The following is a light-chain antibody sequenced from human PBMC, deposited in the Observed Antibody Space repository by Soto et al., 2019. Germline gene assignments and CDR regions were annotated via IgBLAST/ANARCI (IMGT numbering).Light chain of an antibody. CDR2: GSS. J-gene: IGKJ5*01. V-gene: IGKV3-15*01. CDR1: QSVSTN. CDR3: LQDNNWPLST. Sequence: IVLTQSPVTLSVSPGERATLSCRASQSVSTNLAWYQQKLGQAPRVLIYGSSSRATGVPARFSGSGSGTEFTLTISSLQSEDSGIYYCLQDNNWPLSTFGQGTRLEIK.